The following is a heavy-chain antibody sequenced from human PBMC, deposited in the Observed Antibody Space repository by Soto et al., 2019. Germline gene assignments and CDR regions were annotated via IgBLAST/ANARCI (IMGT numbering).Heavy chain of an antibody. D-gene: IGHD6-13*01. CDR1: GGSISSSNW. J-gene: IGHJ4*02. V-gene: IGHV4-4*02. CDR2: IYHSGST. CDR3: AREPLGYSSSWYYFDY. Sequence: SETLSLTCAVSGGSISSSNWWSWVRQPPGKGLEWIGEIYHSGSTNYNPSLKSRVTISVDKSKNQFSLKLSSVTAADTAVYYCAREPLGYSSSWYYFDYWGQGTLVTVSS.